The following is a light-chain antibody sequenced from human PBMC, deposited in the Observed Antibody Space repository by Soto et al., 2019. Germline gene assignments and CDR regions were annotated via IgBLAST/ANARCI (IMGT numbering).Light chain of an antibody. CDR3: KQYGSSSIT. Sequence: EIVWTQSPGTLSLSPGERATLSCRASQSVSSSYLAWYQHKPGHAPWLLIYAAYIRATDIPDRFSGSGSGTEFTLTISRLEPDDFGVFYWKQYGSSSITFGQGTRLEIK. CDR2: AAY. V-gene: IGKV3-20*01. J-gene: IGKJ5*01. CDR1: QSVSSSY.